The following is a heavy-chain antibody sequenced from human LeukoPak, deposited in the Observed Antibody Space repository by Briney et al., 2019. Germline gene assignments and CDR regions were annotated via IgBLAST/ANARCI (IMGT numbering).Heavy chain of an antibody. CDR2: INSDGSRT. Sequence: SGGSLRLSCAASGFTVSSNSMSWVRQAPGKGLVWVSRINSDGSRTRYADSVKGRFTISRDNAKNTLYLQMNSLRAEDTAVYYCARDIPPTYGSGTYYQSNDAFDIWGQGTMVTVSS. CDR1: GFTVSSNS. V-gene: IGHV3-74*01. D-gene: IGHD3-10*01. J-gene: IGHJ3*02. CDR3: ARDIPPTYGSGTYYQSNDAFDI.